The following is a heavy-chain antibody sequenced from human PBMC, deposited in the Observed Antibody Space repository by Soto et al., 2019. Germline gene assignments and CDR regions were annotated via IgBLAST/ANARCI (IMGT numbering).Heavy chain of an antibody. CDR2: IYYSGST. V-gene: IGHV4-59*01. CDR3: ARGIAARLFDY. CDR1: GGSISSYY. J-gene: IGHJ4*02. Sequence: SETLSLTCTVSGGSISSYYWSWIRQPPGKGLEWIGYIYYSGSTNYNPSLKSRVTISVDTSKNQFSLKLSSVTAADTAVYYCARGIAARLFDYWGQGTLVTVSS. D-gene: IGHD6-6*01.